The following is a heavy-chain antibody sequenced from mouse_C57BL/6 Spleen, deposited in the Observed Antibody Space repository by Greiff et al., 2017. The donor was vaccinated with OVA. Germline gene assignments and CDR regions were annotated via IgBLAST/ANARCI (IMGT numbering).Heavy chain of an antibody. Sequence: VQLQQSGTVLARPGASVKMSCKTSGYTFTSYWMHWVKQRPGQGLEWIGAIYPGNSDTSYNQKFKGKAKLTAVTSASTAYMELSSLTNEDSAVYYCTRGQGFNWYFDVWGTGTTVTVSS. CDR1: GYTFTSYW. CDR3: TRGQGFNWYFDV. CDR2: IYPGNSDT. V-gene: IGHV1-5*01. J-gene: IGHJ1*03.